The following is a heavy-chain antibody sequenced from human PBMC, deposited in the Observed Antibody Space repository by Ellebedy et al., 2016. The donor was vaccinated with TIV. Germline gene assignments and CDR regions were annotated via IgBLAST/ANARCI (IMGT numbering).Heavy chain of an antibody. V-gene: IGHV4-34*01. CDR1: GGSFSGYY. CDR2: INHSGST. J-gene: IGHJ4*02. Sequence: MPSETLSLTCAVYGGSFSGYYWSWIRQPPGKGLEWIGEINHSGSTNYNPSLKSRVTISVDTSKNQFSLKLSSVTAADTAVYYCARVGSYMIWGQGTLVTVSS. D-gene: IGHD3-16*01. CDR3: ARVGSYMI.